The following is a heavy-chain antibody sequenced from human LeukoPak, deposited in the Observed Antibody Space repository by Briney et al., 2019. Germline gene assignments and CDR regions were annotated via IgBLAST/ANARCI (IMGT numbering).Heavy chain of an antibody. CDR3: VKDLTWSPN. Sequence: GGTLRLSCAASGFTFSSYGMSGVRQAPGKGLEWVSVIRGSGDSTYYADSVKGRFTISRDNSKNTLFLQMNSLRAEDTAVYYCVKDLTWSPNWGQGTLVTVSS. V-gene: IGHV3-23*01. J-gene: IGHJ4*02. CDR2: IRGSGDST. CDR1: GFTFSSYG. D-gene: IGHD1-14*01.